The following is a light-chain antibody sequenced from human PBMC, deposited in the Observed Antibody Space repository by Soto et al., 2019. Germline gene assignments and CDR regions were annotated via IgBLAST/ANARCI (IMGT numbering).Light chain of an antibody. CDR3: QQYNNWPPVT. J-gene: IGKJ3*01. CDR1: QSVSSN. CDR2: GAS. Sequence: EIVMTQSPATLSVSPGERATLSCRASQSVSSNLAWYQQKPGQAPRLLIYGASTRAAGIPARFSGSGSGTECTLTISRLQSEDFAVYYCQQYNNWPPVTFGPGTKVDIK. V-gene: IGKV3-15*01.